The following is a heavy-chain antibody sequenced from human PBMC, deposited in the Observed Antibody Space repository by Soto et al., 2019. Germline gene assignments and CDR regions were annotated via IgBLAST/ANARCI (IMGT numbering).Heavy chain of an antibody. D-gene: IGHD3-10*01. CDR1: GGSISSYY. Sequence: PLEILSLTCTVSGGSISSYYWSWIRQPPGKGLEWIGYIYYSGSTNYNPSLKSRVTISVDTSKNQFSLKLSSVTAADTAVYYCATYYYGSGSYPYFDYWGQGTLVTVSS. J-gene: IGHJ4*02. CDR3: ATYYYGSGSYPYFDY. CDR2: IYYSGST. V-gene: IGHV4-59*01.